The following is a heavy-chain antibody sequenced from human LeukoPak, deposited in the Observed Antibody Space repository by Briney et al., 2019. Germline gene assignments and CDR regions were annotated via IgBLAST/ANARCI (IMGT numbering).Heavy chain of an antibody. CDR3: ARRNGGYYDSSGYPYYYYYMDV. Sequence: PSGTLSLTCAVSGGSISSSNWWSWVRQPPGKGLEWIGEINHSESTNYNPSLKSRVTISVDTSKNQFSLKLSSVTAADTAMYYCARRNGGYYDSSGYPYYYYYMDVWGKGTTVTISS. V-gene: IGHV4-4*02. J-gene: IGHJ6*03. D-gene: IGHD3-22*01. CDR2: INHSEST. CDR1: GGSISSSNW.